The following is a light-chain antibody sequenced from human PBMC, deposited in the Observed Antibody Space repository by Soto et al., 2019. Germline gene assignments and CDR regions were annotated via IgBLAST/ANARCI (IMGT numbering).Light chain of an antibody. Sequence: QSALTQPASVSGSPGQSITISCTGTSSDVGGYNYVSWYQQHPGKAPKLMIYDVGKRPSGVPDRFSGSKSGNTASLIISGLQAEDEADYYCCSYAGSYSLVFGGGTKLTVL. CDR2: DVG. CDR3: CSYAGSYSLV. V-gene: IGLV2-11*01. J-gene: IGLJ2*01. CDR1: SSDVGGYNY.